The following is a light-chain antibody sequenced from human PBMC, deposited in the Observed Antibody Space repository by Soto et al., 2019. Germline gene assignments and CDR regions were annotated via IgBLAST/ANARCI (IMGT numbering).Light chain of an antibody. CDR1: SSDVGGYNY. CDR3: LPYAGNYTSVV. J-gene: IGLJ2*01. V-gene: IGLV2-11*01. Sequence: QSALTQPRSVSGSPGQSVTISCTGTSSDVGGYNYVSWYQQHPGKAPKLMIYDVSKRPSGVPDRFSGSKSGNPASLTISGLQGDDEGDYYCLPYAGNYTSVVFRRGTKLTVL. CDR2: DVS.